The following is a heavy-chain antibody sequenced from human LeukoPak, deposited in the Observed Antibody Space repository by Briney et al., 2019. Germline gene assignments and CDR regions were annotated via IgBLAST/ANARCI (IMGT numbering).Heavy chain of an antibody. CDR3: AKDQRRFLEWLRLDP. V-gene: IGHV3-30*02. J-gene: IGHJ5*02. CDR1: GFTFSSYG. D-gene: IGHD3-3*01. Sequence: GGSLRLSCAASGFTFSSYGMHWVRQAPGKGLEWVAFIRYDGSNKYYADSVKGRFTISRDNSKNTLYLQMNSLRAEDTAVYYCAKDQRRFLEWLRLDPWGQGTLVTVSS. CDR2: IRYDGSNK.